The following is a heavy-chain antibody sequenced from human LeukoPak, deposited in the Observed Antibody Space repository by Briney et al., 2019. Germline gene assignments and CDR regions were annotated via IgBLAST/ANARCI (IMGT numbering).Heavy chain of an antibody. CDR3: APRAPRGYYFDY. D-gene: IGHD3-16*01. Sequence: GASVKVSCKVSGYTLTELSMHWVRQAPGKGLEWMGGFDPEDGETIYAQKFQGRVTMTEDTSADTAYMELSSLRSEDTAVYYCAPRAPRGYYFDYWGQGTLVTVSS. J-gene: IGHJ4*02. CDR1: GYTLTELS. V-gene: IGHV1-24*01. CDR2: FDPEDGET.